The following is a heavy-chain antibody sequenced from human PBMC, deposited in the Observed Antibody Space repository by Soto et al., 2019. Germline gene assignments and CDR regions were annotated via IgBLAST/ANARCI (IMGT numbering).Heavy chain of an antibody. J-gene: IGHJ4*02. CDR2: ISASGDGT. V-gene: IGHV3-23*01. D-gene: IGHD4-17*01. CDR3: ARTTVTKSRDY. Sequence: EVQLLEAGGGLVQPGGSLRLSCAASGFTFSSYAMSWVRQAPGKGLEYVSSISASGDGTYFADSVKGRFTISRDNSKNTLYLQMNSLRVEDTAVYXCARTTVTKSRDYWGQGTLVTVSS. CDR1: GFTFSSYA.